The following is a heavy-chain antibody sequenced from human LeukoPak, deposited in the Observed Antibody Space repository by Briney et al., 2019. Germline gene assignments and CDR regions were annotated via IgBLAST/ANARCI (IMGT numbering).Heavy chain of an antibody. CDR3: AKLNVGSSSWYDFFDY. D-gene: IGHD6-13*01. J-gene: IGHJ4*02. CDR1: GFTFSSYA. CDR2: ISGSSGSI. Sequence: PGGSPRLSCAASGFTFSSYAMSWVRQAPGKGLEWVSVISGSSGSIYYADSVKGRFTISRDKSKNTMYLQMNSLRAKDTAVYYCAKLNVGSSSWYDFFDYWGQGTLVTVSS. V-gene: IGHV3-23*01.